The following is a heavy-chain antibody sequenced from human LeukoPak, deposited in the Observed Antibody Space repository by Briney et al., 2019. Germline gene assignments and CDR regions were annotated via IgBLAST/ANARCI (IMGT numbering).Heavy chain of an antibody. CDR1: GRSIISYY. Sequence: SEALSLTCTVSGRSIISYYWSWIRQPPGKGLEWIGYIYYSGSTNYNPSLKSRVTISVDTSKNQFSVKLSSVTAADTAVYYCARVSRIFDYWGQGTLVTVSS. CDR3: ARVSRIFDY. J-gene: IGHJ4*02. D-gene: IGHD2-15*01. CDR2: IYYSGST. V-gene: IGHV4-59*01.